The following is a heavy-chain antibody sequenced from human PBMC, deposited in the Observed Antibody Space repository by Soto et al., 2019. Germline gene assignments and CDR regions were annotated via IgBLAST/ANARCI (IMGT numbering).Heavy chain of an antibody. V-gene: IGHV4-4*07. CDR1: GGSISDHS. CDR3: VRGRSYSVCDF. J-gene: IGHJ4*02. D-gene: IGHD5-12*01. Sequence: XETLYLSCTVSGGSISDHSWVWIRQPAGKGLEWIGHIYPSGSTSYNPSLRSRVTMSLDTSTNKIFLNLTSVTAADTAVFYCVRGRSYSVCDFWGPGTLVTVSS. CDR2: IYPSGST.